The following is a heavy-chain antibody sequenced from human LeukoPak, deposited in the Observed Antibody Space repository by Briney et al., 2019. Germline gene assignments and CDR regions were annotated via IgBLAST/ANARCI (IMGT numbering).Heavy chain of an antibody. V-gene: IGHV4-39*02. CDR1: GGSISSGSYY. Sequence: SETLSLTCTVSGGSISSGSYYWGWVRQPPGKGLEWIGSGSSHYNPSLKSRVTISVDTSRNHFSLKLSSVTAADTAVYYCARIGDYMVWGVQNWFDPWGQGTLVTVSS. CDR2: GSS. J-gene: IGHJ5*02. CDR3: ARIGDYMVWGVQNWFDP. D-gene: IGHD3-10*01.